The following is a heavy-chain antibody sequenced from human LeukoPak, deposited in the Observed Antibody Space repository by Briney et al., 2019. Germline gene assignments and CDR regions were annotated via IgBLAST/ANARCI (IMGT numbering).Heavy chain of an antibody. CDR3: ARDLTTAYSSGWYY. Sequence: SETLSLTCAVYGGSFSGYYWSWIRQPPGEGLEWIGEINHSGSTNYNPSLKSRVTISVDTSKNQFSLKLSSVTAADTAVYYCARDLTTAYSSGWYYWGQGTLVTVSS. D-gene: IGHD6-19*01. J-gene: IGHJ4*02. V-gene: IGHV4-34*01. CDR2: INHSGST. CDR1: GGSFSGYY.